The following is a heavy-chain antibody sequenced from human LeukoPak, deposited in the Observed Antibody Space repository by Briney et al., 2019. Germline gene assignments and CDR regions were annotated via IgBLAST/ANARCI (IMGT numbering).Heavy chain of an antibody. CDR1: GDSFSSFW. Sequence: GESLKISCKGSGDSFSSFWIGWVRQMPGKGLEWMGIIYPSDSETRYSPAFQGQVTISVDKSISTAYLHWNSLKASDTAMYYCARQRYSYGSVDYWGQGTLVPVSS. CDR3: ARQRYSYGSVDY. CDR2: IYPSDSET. V-gene: IGHV5-51*01. J-gene: IGHJ4*02. D-gene: IGHD5-18*01.